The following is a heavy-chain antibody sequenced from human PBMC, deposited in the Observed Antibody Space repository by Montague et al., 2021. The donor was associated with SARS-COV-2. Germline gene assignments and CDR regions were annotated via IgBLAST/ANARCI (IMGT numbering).Heavy chain of an antibody. CDR2: IYYSGNT. CDR1: GGSISTYY. J-gene: IGHJ4*02. V-gene: IGHV4-59*01. Sequence: SETLSLTCTLSGGSISTYYWNWIRQPPGKGLEWIGYIYYSGNTYCNPSLKSRATISVETSKNQFSLSLTSVTAADTAVYYCARGPFWSAAPDYWGQGILVTVSS. CDR3: ARGPFWSAAPDY. D-gene: IGHD3-3*01.